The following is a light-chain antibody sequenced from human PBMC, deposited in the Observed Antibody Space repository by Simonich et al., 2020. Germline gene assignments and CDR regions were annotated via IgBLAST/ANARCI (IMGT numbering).Light chain of an antibody. V-gene: IGKV4-1*01. CDR2: WAS. CDR1: QSVLYSSNNKNY. J-gene: IGKJ1*01. Sequence: DIVMTQSPDSLAVSLGERATINCNSSQSVLYSSNNKNYLAWYKQKPGQPPKLLIYWASTRESGVPDRFSGSWSGTDFTFTISSLQAEDVAVYYCQQRSNWPPWTFGQGTKVEIK. CDR3: QQRSNWPPWT.